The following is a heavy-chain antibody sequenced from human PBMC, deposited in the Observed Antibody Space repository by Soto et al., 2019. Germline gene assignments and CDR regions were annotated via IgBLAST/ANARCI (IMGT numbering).Heavy chain of an antibody. J-gene: IGHJ4*02. D-gene: IGHD2-21*01. V-gene: IGHV3-74*01. CDR2: IDNDGSGT. CDR3: GTIFEY. Sequence: GGSLRLSCGASGFTLSSKWMHWVRQAPGKGLEWVSRIDNDGSGTSYADSVKGRFTISRDDAKNTLYLQMSSVSAEDTAVYYCGTIFEYWGQGVLVTVSS. CDR1: GFTLSSKW.